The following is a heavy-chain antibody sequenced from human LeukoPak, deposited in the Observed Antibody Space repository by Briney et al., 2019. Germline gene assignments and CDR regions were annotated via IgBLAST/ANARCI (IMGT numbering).Heavy chain of an antibody. V-gene: IGHV3-23*01. Sequence: GSLRLSCAASGFTFIRYAMSWVRQAPGKGLEWVSSISGSGGTIYYAASEKRRFTISRDNTKNTLYLQMNSLRAEDTAVCYCAKDYEGTTAPFYFNSWGQGTLVTVSS. CDR1: GFTFIRYA. J-gene: IGHJ4*02. D-gene: IGHD1-7*01. CDR2: ISGSGGTI. CDR3: AKDYEGTTAPFYFNS.